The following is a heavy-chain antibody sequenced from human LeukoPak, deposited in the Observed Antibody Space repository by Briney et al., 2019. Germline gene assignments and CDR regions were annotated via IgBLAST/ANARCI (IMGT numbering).Heavy chain of an antibody. CDR3: ARDGRFDH. CDR2: ISSSSSTI. J-gene: IGHJ4*02. Sequence: GGSLRLSCAASGFTFSSYSMNWVRQAPGKGPEWVSYISSSSSTIYYADSVKGRFTISRDNAKNSLYLQMNSLRAEDTAVYYCARDGRFDHWGQGTLVTVSS. CDR1: GFTFSSYS. V-gene: IGHV3-48*01.